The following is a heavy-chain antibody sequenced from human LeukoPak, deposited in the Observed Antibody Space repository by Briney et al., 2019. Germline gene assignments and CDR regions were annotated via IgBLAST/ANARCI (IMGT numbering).Heavy chain of an antibody. Sequence: PGGSLRLSCAASGFTFSSYGIHWVRQAPGKGLEGVADISYDGSNRYYADSVKGRLTISRDNAKNTLYLQMNSLRPEDTAVYYCAKGRKAAAGTTPEFDYWGQGTLVTVSS. CDR2: ISYDGSNR. J-gene: IGHJ4*02. CDR1: GFTFSSYG. V-gene: IGHV3-30*18. D-gene: IGHD6-13*01. CDR3: AKGRKAAAGTTPEFDY.